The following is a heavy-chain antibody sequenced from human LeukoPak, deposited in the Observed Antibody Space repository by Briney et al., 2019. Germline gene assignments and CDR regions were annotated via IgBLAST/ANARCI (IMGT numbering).Heavy chain of an antibody. D-gene: IGHD3-16*02. J-gene: IGHJ4*02. Sequence: ASVTVSCKASGYTFTSYGISWVRQAPGQGLEWMGWINAYNGNTNYAQKLQGRVTMTTDTSTSTAYMELRSLRSDDTAVYYCARGGIMITFGGVIVIENPYYFDYWGQGTLVTVSS. V-gene: IGHV1-18*01. CDR3: ARGGIMITFGGVIVIENPYYFDY. CDR2: INAYNGNT. CDR1: GYTFTSYG.